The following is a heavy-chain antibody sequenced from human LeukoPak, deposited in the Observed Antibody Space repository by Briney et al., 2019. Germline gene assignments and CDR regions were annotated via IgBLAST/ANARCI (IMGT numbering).Heavy chain of an antibody. Sequence: ASVKVSCKASGYTFTGYYMHWVRQATGQGLEWMGWINPNSGGTNYAQKFQGRVTMTRDTSISTAYMELSRLRSDDTAVYYCARDRGSSSWYIPYNWFDPWGQGTLVTVSS. CDR3: ARDRGSSSWYIPYNWFDP. J-gene: IGHJ5*02. V-gene: IGHV1-2*02. CDR2: INPNSGGT. D-gene: IGHD6-13*01. CDR1: GYTFTGYY.